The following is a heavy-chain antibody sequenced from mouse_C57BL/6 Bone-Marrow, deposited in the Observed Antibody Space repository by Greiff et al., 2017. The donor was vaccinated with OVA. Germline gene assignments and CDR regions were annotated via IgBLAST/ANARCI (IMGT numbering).Heavy chain of an antibody. J-gene: IGHJ2*01. V-gene: IGHV1-55*01. CDR2: IYPGSGST. CDR3: ARWVNWDFYFDY. CDR1: GYTFTSYW. Sequence: QVQLQQPGAELVKPGASVKMSCKASGYTFTSYWITWVKPRPGPGLEWIGDIYPGSGSTNYNEKFKSKATLTVDTSSSTAYMQLSSLTSEDAAVYYCARWVNWDFYFDYWGQGTTLTVSS. D-gene: IGHD4-1*01.